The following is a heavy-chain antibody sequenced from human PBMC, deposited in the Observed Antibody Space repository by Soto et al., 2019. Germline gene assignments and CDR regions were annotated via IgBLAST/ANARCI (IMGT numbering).Heavy chain of an antibody. D-gene: IGHD3-22*01. Sequence: GESLKISCKGSGYSFTTYWIAWVRQMPGKGLEWMGFIYPGDSDTTYSPSFQGQVTISADKSTNTAYLHWSSLKASDTAMYFCARHRFYYDSSGYNYYYGMDVWGQGTTVTVSS. CDR2: IYPGDSDT. CDR1: GYSFTTYW. CDR3: ARHRFYYDSSGYNYYYGMDV. V-gene: IGHV5-51*01. J-gene: IGHJ6*02.